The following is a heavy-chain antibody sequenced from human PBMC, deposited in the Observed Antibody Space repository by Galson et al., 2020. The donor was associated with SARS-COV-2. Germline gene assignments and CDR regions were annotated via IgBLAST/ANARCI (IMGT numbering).Heavy chain of an antibody. V-gene: IGHV4-34*01. D-gene: IGHD6-13*01. J-gene: IGHJ5*02. Sequence: SETLSLTCAVYGGSFSGYYWSWIRQPPGKGLEWIGEINHSGSTNYNPSLKSRVTISVDTSKNQFSLKLSSVTAADTAVYYCARGRYSSSWYGLSGWFDPWGQGTLVTVSS. CDR3: ARGRYSSSWYGLSGWFDP. CDR2: INHSGST. CDR1: GGSFSGYY.